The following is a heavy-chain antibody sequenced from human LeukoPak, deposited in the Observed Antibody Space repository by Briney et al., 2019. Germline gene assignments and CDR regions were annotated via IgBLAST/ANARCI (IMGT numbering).Heavy chain of an antibody. CDR2: INSGGTYI. V-gene: IGHV3-21*01. Sequence: MSGGSLRLSCAASGFTFPSYGMTWVRQAPGKGLVWVSSINSGGTYIYYADSVKGRFTIARDNARNSLYLQMNSLRAEDTAVYYCAREQELWFAKDAFDIWGQGTMVTVSS. D-gene: IGHD3-10*01. CDR1: GFTFPSYG. CDR3: AREQELWFAKDAFDI. J-gene: IGHJ3*02.